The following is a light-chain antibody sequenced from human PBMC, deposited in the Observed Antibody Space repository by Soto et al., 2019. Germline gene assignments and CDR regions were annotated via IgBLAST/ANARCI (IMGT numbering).Light chain of an antibody. CDR2: DAS. J-gene: IGKJ1*01. V-gene: IGKV3-20*01. CDR3: QYYGTSPQT. Sequence: EIVLTQSPATLSLSPGERATLSCRASQSVSSYLAWYQQKPGQAPRLLIYDASNRATGIPDRFSGSGSGTDFTLTISRLEPEDFAVYYCQYYGTSPQTFGQGTKVDIK. CDR1: QSVSSY.